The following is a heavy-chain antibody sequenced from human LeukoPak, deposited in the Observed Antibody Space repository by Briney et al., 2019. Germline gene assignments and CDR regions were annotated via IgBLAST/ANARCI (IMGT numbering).Heavy chain of an antibody. CDR2: IRYDGSNK. CDR1: GFTFSNYD. Sequence: GGSLRLSCAASGFTFSNYDMHWVRQAPGKGLEWVALIRYDGSNKYYADSVKGRFTISRDNSKNTLYLQMNSLRAEDTAVYYCAKVDSGSYPYYYYYYMDVWGKGTTVTISS. D-gene: IGHD1-26*01. CDR3: AKVDSGSYPYYYYYYMDV. J-gene: IGHJ6*03. V-gene: IGHV3-30*02.